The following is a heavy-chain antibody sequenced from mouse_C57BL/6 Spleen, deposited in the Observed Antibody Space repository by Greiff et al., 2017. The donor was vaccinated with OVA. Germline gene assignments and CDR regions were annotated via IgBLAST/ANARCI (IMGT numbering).Heavy chain of an antibody. J-gene: IGHJ2*01. V-gene: IGHV2-9-1*01. D-gene: IGHD1-1*01. CDR2: IWTGGGT. Sequence: VKLQESGPGLVAPSQSLSITCTVSGFSLTSYAISWVRPPPGKGLEWLGVIWTGGGTNYNSALKSRLSISKDNSKSQVFLKMNSLQTDDTARYYCARAYYCGSSYGFDYWGQGTTLTVSS. CDR1: GFSLTSYA. CDR3: ARAYYCGSSYGFDY.